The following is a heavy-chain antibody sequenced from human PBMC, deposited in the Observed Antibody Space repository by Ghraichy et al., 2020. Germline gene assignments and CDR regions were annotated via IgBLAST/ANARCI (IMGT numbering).Heavy chain of an antibody. D-gene: IGHD5-24*01. V-gene: IGHV3-9*01. Sequence: GGSLRLSCAASGFTFDNYAMHWVRQAPGKGLEWVSGISWNASSIGYADSVKGRFTISRDNAKNSLFLQMNSLRAEDTALYYCVKASETYNDSLAYAPWGQGTRVTVSS. J-gene: IGHJ5*02. CDR3: VKASETYNDSLAYAP. CDR2: ISWNASSI. CDR1: GFTFDNYA.